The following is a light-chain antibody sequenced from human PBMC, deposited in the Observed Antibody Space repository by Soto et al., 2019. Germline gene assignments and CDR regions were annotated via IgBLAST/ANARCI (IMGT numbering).Light chain of an antibody. CDR2: DVS. V-gene: IGLV2-14*01. Sequence: QSVLTQPASVSGSPGQSIAISCTGTSSDVGGYSYVSWYQQQPGKAPKLVISDVSNRPSGVSDRFSGSKSGNTASLTISGLQTEDEADYYCDSYTTRSTYVFGTGTKVTVL. J-gene: IGLJ1*01. CDR3: DSYTTRSTYV. CDR1: SSDVGGYSY.